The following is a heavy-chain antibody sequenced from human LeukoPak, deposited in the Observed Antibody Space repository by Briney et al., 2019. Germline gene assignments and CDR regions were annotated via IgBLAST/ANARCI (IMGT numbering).Heavy chain of an antibody. Sequence: PSETLSLTCTVSGGSISSSSYYWGWIRQPPGKGLEWIGSIYYSGSTYYNPSLKSRVTISVDTSKNQFSLKLSSVTAADTAVYYCARGATAGTTYYFDYWGQGTLVTVSS. CDR3: ARGATAGTTYYFDY. V-gene: IGHV4-39*01. D-gene: IGHD4-17*01. J-gene: IGHJ4*02. CDR2: IYYSGST. CDR1: GGSISSSSYY.